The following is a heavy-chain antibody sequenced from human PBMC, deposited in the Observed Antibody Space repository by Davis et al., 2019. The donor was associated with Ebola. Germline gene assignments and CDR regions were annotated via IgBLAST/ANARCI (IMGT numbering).Heavy chain of an antibody. V-gene: IGHV4-34*01. J-gene: IGHJ4*02. CDR2: INHSGST. CDR1: GGSFSGYY. CDR3: ARGNDLAARSFDY. Sequence: PSETLSLTCAVYGGSFSGYYWSWIRQPPGKGLEWIGEINHSGSTNYNPSLKSRVTISVDTSKNQFSLKLSSVTAADTAVYYCARGNDLAARSFDYWGQGTLVTVSS. D-gene: IGHD6-6*01.